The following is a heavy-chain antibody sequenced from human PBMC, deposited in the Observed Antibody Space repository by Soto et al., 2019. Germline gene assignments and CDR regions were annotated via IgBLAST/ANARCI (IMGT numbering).Heavy chain of an antibody. Sequence: ASVKVSCKASGYTFISYAMHWVRQAPGQRLEWMGWINAGNGNTKYSQKFQGRVTITRDTSASTAYMELSSLRSEDTAVYYCARDRPLCSGGSCYRNWFDPWGQGTLVTVSS. J-gene: IGHJ5*02. CDR3: ARDRPLCSGGSCYRNWFDP. V-gene: IGHV1-3*01. CDR2: INAGNGNT. CDR1: GYTFISYA. D-gene: IGHD2-15*01.